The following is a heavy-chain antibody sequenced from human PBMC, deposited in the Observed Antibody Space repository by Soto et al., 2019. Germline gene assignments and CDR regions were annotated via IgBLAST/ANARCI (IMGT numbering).Heavy chain of an antibody. V-gene: IGHV1-3*01. CDR3: ARVRITDYYGSGISQFDP. CDR2: INAGNGNT. J-gene: IGHJ5*02. CDR1: GYTFTSYA. D-gene: IGHD3-10*01. Sequence: GASVKVSCKASGYTFTSYAMHWVRQAPGQRLEWMGWINAGNGNTKYSQKFQGRVTITRDTSASTAYMELSSLRSEDTAVYYCARVRITDYYGSGISQFDPWGQGTLVTVSS.